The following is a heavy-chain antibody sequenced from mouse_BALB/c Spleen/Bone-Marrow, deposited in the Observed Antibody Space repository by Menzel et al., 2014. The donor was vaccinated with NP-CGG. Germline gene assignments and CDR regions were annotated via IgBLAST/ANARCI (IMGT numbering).Heavy chain of an antibody. CDR1: GYTFTNYW. D-gene: IGHD2-14*01. V-gene: IGHV1-63*02. J-gene: IGHJ1*01. CDR2: IYPGGGYT. Sequence: VKVVESGAELVRPGTSVKISCKASGYTFTNYWLGWVKQRPRHGLEWIGDIYPGGGYTNYNEKFKGKATLTADTSSSTAYMQLSSLTSEDSAVYFCAREVRRYFDVWGAGTTVTVSS. CDR3: AREVRRYFDV.